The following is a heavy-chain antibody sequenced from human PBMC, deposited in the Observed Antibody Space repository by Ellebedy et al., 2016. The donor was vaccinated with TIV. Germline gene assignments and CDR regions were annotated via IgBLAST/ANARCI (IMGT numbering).Heavy chain of an antibody. CDR2: ISGSGGST. J-gene: IGHJ4*02. V-gene: IGHV3-23*01. Sequence: GESLKISXAASGFTFSSYAMSWVRQAPGKGLEWVSAISGSGGSTYYADSVKGRFTISRDNSKNTLYLQMNSLRAEDTAVYYCAKSDWNDDYFDYWGQGTLATVSS. CDR1: GFTFSSYA. CDR3: AKSDWNDDYFDY. D-gene: IGHD1-1*01.